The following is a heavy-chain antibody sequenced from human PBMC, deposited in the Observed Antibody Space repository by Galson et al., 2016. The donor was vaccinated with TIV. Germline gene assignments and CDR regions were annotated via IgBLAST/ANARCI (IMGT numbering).Heavy chain of an antibody. CDR2: MNPNSGKT. CDR1: GYTFTSYD. J-gene: IGHJ4*02. Sequence: SVKVSCKASGYTFTSYDINWVRQATGKGLEWMGWMNPNSGKTDYAQKFQGRVTMTRNTSISTAYMELSSLRSEDTAVYYCARWGWLPIWGQGTLVTVSS. CDR3: ARWGWLPI. D-gene: IGHD3-16*01. V-gene: IGHV1-8*01.